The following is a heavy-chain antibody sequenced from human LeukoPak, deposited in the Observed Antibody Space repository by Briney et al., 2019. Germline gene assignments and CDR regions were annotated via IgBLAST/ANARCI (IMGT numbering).Heavy chain of an antibody. V-gene: IGHV3-23*01. CDR2: ISGSGGST. Sequence: GGSLRLSCAASGVTFSSYAMSWVRQAPGRGLEWVSAISGSGGSTYYADSVKGRFTISRDNSKNTLYLQMNSLRAEDTAVYYCAKRYCSGGSCYRQPFDYWGQGTLVTVSS. D-gene: IGHD2-15*01. J-gene: IGHJ4*02. CDR1: GVTFSSYA. CDR3: AKRYCSGGSCYRQPFDY.